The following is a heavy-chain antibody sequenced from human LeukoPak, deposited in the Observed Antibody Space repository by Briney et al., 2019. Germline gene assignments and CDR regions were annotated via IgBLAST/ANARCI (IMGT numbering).Heavy chain of an antibody. Sequence: GGSLRLSCAASGFTFSSYAMSWVRQAPGKGLEWVSAISGSGGSTYYADSVKGRFTISRDNSKNTLYLQMNSLRAEDTAVYYCARTCGYSYASYYFDYWGQGTLVTVSS. V-gene: IGHV3-23*01. CDR1: GFTFSSYA. D-gene: IGHD5-18*01. CDR2: ISGSGGST. CDR3: ARTCGYSYASYYFDY. J-gene: IGHJ4*02.